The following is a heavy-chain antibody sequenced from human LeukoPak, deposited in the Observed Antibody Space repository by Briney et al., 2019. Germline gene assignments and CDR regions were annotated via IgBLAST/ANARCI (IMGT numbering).Heavy chain of an antibody. CDR2: INHSGST. V-gene: IGHV4-34*01. CDR1: GGSFSGYY. J-gene: IGHJ4*02. D-gene: IGHD1-26*01. CDR3: ARGGVGATTLNY. Sequence: SETLSLTCAVYGGSFSGYYWSWIRQPPEKGLEWIGEINHSGSTNYNPSLKSRVTISVDTSKNQFSLKLSSVTAADTAVYYCARGGVGATTLNYWGQGTLVTVSS.